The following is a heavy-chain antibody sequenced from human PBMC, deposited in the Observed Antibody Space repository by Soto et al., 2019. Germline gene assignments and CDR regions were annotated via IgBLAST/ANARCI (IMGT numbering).Heavy chain of an antibody. Sequence: QVQLQESGPGLVKPSETLSLTCSVSGGSISSRSHYWGWIRQSPGKHREWIGSSFYRGSTHYNPSLKTRVTISVDTSNNQVSLNLYSVTAAETAVYYCATADSFGVVTPFFEYWGQGILVTVSS. D-gene: IGHD3-3*01. CDR3: ATADSFGVVTPFFEY. V-gene: IGHV4-39*01. CDR1: GGSISSRSHY. CDR2: SFYRGST. J-gene: IGHJ4*02.